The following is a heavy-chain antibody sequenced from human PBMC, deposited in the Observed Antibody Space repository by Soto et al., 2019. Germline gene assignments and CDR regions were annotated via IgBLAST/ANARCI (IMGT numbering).Heavy chain of an antibody. D-gene: IGHD1-26*01. Sequence: QVQLQESGPGLVKPSQTLSLTCTVSGGSISGGGSYWTWIRQRPGKGLEWIGYMYYSGSFYYNPSVMCRVIISLDPSMYQFALSVSSVTAEITAVYYCLRAAAVPPSCRFVVPYFFDFWGQADLVPVSS. CDR1: GGSISGGGSY. CDR3: LRAAAVPPSCRFVVPYFFDF. CDR2: MYYSGSF. J-gene: IGHJ4*02. V-gene: IGHV4-31*03.